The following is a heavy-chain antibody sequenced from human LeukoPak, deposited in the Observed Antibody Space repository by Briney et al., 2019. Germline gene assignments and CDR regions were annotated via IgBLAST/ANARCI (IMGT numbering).Heavy chain of an antibody. D-gene: IGHD6-13*01. V-gene: IGHV4-39*07. CDR1: GGSISSSSYY. J-gene: IGHJ4*02. Sequence: SETLSLTCTVSGGSISSSSYYWGWIRQPPGKGLEWIGSIYYSGSTYYNPSLKSRVTVSVDTSKNQFSLKLSSVTAADTAVYYCATLAGTNHPDYWGQGTLVTVSS. CDR2: IYYSGST. CDR3: ATLAGTNHPDY.